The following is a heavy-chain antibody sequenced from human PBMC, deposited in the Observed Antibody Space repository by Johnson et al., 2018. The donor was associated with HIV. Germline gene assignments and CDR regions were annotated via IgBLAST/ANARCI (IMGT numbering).Heavy chain of an antibody. Sequence: QMLLVESGGGVVQPGRSLRLSCAASGFTFSSYAMHLVLPAPGMGLEWVAVISYDGSNNYYADSGKGRFTISRDNAKNSLYLQMNSLRAEDTAVYYCAREGGVTMVDGFDIWGQGTMVTVSS. CDR1: GFTFSSYA. J-gene: IGHJ3*02. CDR3: AREGGVTMVDGFDI. CDR2: ISYDGSNN. V-gene: IGHV3-30-3*01. D-gene: IGHD3-10*01.